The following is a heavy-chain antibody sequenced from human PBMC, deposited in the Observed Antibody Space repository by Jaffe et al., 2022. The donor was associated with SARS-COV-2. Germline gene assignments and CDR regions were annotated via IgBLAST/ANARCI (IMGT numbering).Heavy chain of an antibody. CDR3: AGNSSSWKTFDY. J-gene: IGHJ4*02. CDR1: GGSFSGYY. Sequence: QVQLQQWGAGLLKPSETLSLTCAVYGGSFSGYYWSWIRQPPGKGLEWIGEINHSGSTNYNPSLKSRVTISVDTSKNQFSLKLSSVTAADTAVYYCAGNSSSWKTFDYWGQGTLVTVSS. D-gene: IGHD6-13*01. CDR2: INHSGST. V-gene: IGHV4-34*01.